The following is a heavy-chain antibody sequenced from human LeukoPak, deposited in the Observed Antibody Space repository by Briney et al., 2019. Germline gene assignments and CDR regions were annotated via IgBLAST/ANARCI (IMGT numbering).Heavy chain of an antibody. CDR2: IYYSGST. V-gene: IGHV4-31*03. CDR3: ARGGPDYDILTGYYRGGVSWFDP. D-gene: IGHD3-9*01. CDR1: GGSISSGGYY. J-gene: IGHJ5*02. Sequence: SETLSLTCTVSGGSISSGGYYWSWIRQHPGKGLEWIGYIYYSGSTYYNPSLKSRVTISVDTSKNQFSLKLSSVTAADTAVYYCARGGPDYDILTGYYRGGVSWFDPWGQGTLVTVSS.